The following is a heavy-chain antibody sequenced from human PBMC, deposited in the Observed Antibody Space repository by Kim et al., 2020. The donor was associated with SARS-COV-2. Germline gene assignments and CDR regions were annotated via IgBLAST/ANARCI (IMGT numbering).Heavy chain of an antibody. J-gene: IGHJ4*02. D-gene: IGHD3-22*01. Sequence: GGSLRLSCAASGFTFSSYGMHWVRQAPGKGLEWVAGITYDGSNKYYADSVKGRFTISRDNSKNTLYLQMNSLRAEDTAVYYCAKDLLRGYYDSSGQFDYWGQGTLVTVSS. CDR1: GFTFSSYG. CDR3: AKDLLRGYYDSSGQFDY. CDR2: ITYDGSNK. V-gene: IGHV3-30*18.